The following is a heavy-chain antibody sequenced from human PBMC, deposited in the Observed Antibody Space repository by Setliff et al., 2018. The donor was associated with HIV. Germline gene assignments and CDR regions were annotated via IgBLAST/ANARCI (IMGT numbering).Heavy chain of an antibody. Sequence: ASVKVSCKASGYTFTTYDINWVRQATGQGLEWMGWMNPNSGDTGYAQMFQDRITMTRDTSIGTAYLELGNLRSDDTAVYYCARGALRFLEWFQIDPWGQGTLVTVSS. D-gene: IGHD3-3*01. V-gene: IGHV1-8*02. CDR1: GYTFTTYD. CDR3: ARGALRFLEWFQIDP. J-gene: IGHJ5*02. CDR2: MNPNSGDT.